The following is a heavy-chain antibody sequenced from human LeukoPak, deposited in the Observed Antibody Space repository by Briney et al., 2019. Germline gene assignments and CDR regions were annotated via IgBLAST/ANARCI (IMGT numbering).Heavy chain of an antibody. J-gene: IGHJ4*02. Sequence: SVKVSCKASGYIFSTYYMHWVRQAPGQGLEWMGGIIPIFGTANYAQKFQGRVTITADKSTSTAYMELSSLRSEDTAVYYCASLIIVGATGDYWGQGTLVTVSS. CDR3: ASLIIVGATGDY. D-gene: IGHD1-26*01. CDR1: GYIFSTYY. V-gene: IGHV1-69*06. CDR2: IIPIFGTA.